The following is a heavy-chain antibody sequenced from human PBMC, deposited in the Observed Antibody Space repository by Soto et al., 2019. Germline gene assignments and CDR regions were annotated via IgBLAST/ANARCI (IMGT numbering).Heavy chain of an antibody. J-gene: IGHJ4*02. CDR3: ANGRATYGLLTHDY. CDR1: GFTFSSYA. D-gene: IGHD3-10*01. V-gene: IGHV3-23*01. CDR2: LTGSSSNI. Sequence: PGGSLRLSCAASGFTFSSYAMGWVRQAPGKGLEWISTLTGSSSNIYYADSVKGRFAISRDNSRNTLYLQMNSLTAEDTAVYYCANGRATYGLLTHDYWGQGTLVTVSS.